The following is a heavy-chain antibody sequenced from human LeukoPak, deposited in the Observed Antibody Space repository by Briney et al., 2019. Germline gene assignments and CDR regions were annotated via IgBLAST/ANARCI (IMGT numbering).Heavy chain of an antibody. D-gene: IGHD5-12*01. CDR2: INHSGST. Sequence: PSETLSLTCAVDGGSFSGYYWSWIRQPPGKGLEWIGEINHSGSTNYNPSLKSRVAISVDTSKNQFSLKLSSVTAADTAVYYCARGEWLRSWFGYWGQGTLVTVSS. J-gene: IGHJ4*02. V-gene: IGHV4-34*01. CDR1: GGSFSGYY. CDR3: ARGEWLRSWFGY.